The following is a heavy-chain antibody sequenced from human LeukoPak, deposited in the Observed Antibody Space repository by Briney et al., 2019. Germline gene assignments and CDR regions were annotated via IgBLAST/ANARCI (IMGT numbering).Heavy chain of an antibody. CDR1: GFTFSSYA. D-gene: IGHD6-19*01. J-gene: IGHJ6*02. CDR2: ISGSGGST. Sequence: PGGSLRLSCAASGFTFSSYAMSWVRQAPGKGLEWVSAISGSGGSTYYADSVKGRFTISRDNSKNTLYLQMNSLRAEDTAVYYCAKLYSSGWYPGYYYGMDVWGQGTTVTVSS. CDR3: AKLYSSGWYPGYYYGMDV. V-gene: IGHV3-23*01.